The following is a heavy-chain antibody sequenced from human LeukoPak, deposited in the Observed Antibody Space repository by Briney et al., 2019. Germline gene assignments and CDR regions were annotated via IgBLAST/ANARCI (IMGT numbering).Heavy chain of an antibody. V-gene: IGHV3-23*01. D-gene: IGHD3-22*01. Sequence: GGSLRLSCAVSGITLSNYGMSWVRQAPGKGLEWVAGISDSGGRKYYADSVKGRFTISRDTPKKTLYLQMNSLRAEDTPVYFCAKRGVVIRVILVGFHKEAYYFDSWGQGALVTVSS. CDR2: ISDSGGRK. CDR1: GITLSNYG. J-gene: IGHJ4*02. CDR3: AKRGVVIRVILVGFHKEAYYFDS.